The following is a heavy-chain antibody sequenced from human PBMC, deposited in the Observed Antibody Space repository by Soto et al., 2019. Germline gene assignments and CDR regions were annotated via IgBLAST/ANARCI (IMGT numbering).Heavy chain of an antibody. Sequence: QVQLVQSGAEEKKPGASVKVSCKASGYTFTGYAMHWVRQAPGQRLEWMGWINAGNGNTKYSQKFQGRVTITRDTSESTAYMELSSLRSEDTAVYYCARDVAVDEDFDSWGQGTLVTVSS. V-gene: IGHV1-3*05. CDR1: GYTFTGYA. D-gene: IGHD6-19*01. J-gene: IGHJ4*02. CDR3: ARDVAVDEDFDS. CDR2: INAGNGNT.